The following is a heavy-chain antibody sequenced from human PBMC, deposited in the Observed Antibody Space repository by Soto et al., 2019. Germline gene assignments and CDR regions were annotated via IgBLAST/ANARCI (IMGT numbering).Heavy chain of an antibody. Sequence: PSETLSLTCFVSGGSVTSHHWSWIRQFPGQGLEWIAYIYYSGSTNYNPSLKSRATISVDTSKSQVSLTLTSMTTADAALYYCARSPNYYYYGFDVWGQGTAVTVSS. V-gene: IGHV4-59*02. CDR1: GGSVTSHH. CDR2: IYYSGST. J-gene: IGHJ6*02. CDR3: ARSPNYYYYGFDV. D-gene: IGHD3-10*01.